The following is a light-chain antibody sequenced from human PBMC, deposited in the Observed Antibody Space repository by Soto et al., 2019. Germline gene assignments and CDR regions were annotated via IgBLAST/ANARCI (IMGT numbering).Light chain of an antibody. V-gene: IGLV1-44*01. J-gene: IGLJ3*02. CDR3: AVWDDTLNGPV. Sequence: QSVLTQPPSASGTPGQSVTISCSGTSSNIGSYPVHWYQQLPGTAPKLLIYTNIQRAPGVPDRLSGSKSGTSASLAISGLLSEDEATYYCAVWDDTLNGPVIGGGTKLTVL. CDR1: SSNIGSYP. CDR2: TNI.